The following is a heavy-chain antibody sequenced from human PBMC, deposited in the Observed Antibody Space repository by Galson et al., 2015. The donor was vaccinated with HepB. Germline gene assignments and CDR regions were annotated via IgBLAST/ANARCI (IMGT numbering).Heavy chain of an antibody. Sequence: SLRLSCAASGFSFSNYAMHWVRQAPGKGLEWVAFISYDGNNKYYADSVRGRFTISRDTSQNTLYLQMNSLRTEDTAVYYCARDPNLGIVTTTIFDYWGQGTLLTVSS. V-gene: IGHV3-30-3*01. J-gene: IGHJ4*02. CDR1: GFSFSNYA. CDR2: ISYDGNNK. CDR3: ARDPNLGIVTTTIFDY. D-gene: IGHD1-26*01.